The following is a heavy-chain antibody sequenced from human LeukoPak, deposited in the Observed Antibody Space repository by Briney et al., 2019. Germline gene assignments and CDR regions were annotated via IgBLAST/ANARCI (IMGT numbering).Heavy chain of an antibody. CDR3: ARGPSGYHNT. CDR2: ISYDASHK. Sequence: GGSLRLSCAASGFTFSTYAMHWVRQAPGKGLEWVAVISYDASHKYYADSVKGRFTISRDNSKNTLYLQMNSLRAEDTAVYYCARGPSGYHNTGGQGTLVTVSS. J-gene: IGHJ4*02. D-gene: IGHD5-12*01. CDR1: GFTFSTYA. V-gene: IGHV3-30*04.